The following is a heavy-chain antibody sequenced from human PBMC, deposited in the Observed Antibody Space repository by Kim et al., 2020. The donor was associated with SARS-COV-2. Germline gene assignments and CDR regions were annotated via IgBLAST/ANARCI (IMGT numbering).Heavy chain of an antibody. D-gene: IGHD2-21*01. V-gene: IGHV3-23*01. CDR1: GFTFDTYA. J-gene: IGHJ6*04. CDR3: AKMVIMDGYNYFYYYAMDV. CDR2: ISGGAVNK. Sequence: GGSLRLSCVASGFTFDTYAMSCVLQAPGKGLEWVSVISGGAVNKFYADSVRCPFTISRDNSKNTLYLQMKSQRDEDTALYYCAKMVIMDGYNYFYYYAMDVWGKGPTVTVSS.